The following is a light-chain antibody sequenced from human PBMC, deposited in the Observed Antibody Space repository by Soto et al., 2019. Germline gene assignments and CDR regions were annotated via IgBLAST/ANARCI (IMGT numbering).Light chain of an antibody. CDR3: SSYTPRITLL. CDR2: DGT. V-gene: IGLV2-14*03. Sequence: QSVLTQPASVSGSPGQSITISCTATSSGVGASFSVSWYQQHPNTAPKLLIYDGTDRPSGVSRRFSGSRSGNTASLTISGLQAEAGAHYYCSSYTPRITLLFGGGTKLTVL. CDR1: SSGVGASFS. J-gene: IGLJ2*01.